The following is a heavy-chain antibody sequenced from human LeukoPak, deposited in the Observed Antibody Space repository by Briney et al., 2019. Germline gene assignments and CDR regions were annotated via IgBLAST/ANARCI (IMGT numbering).Heavy chain of an antibody. CDR3: ARGYCSGGSCYRHLNWFDP. Sequence: SETLSLTCTVSGGSISSSSYYWGWIRQPPGKGLEWIGSIYYSGSTYYNPSLKSRVTISVDTSKNQFSLKLSSVTAADTAVYYCARGYCSGGSCYRHLNWFDPWGQGTLVTVSS. V-gene: IGHV4-39*07. CDR2: IYYSGST. J-gene: IGHJ5*02. D-gene: IGHD2-15*01. CDR1: GGSISSSSYY.